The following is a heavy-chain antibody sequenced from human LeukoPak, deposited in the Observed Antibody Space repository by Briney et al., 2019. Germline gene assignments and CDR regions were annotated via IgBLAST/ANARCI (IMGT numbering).Heavy chain of an antibody. V-gene: IGHV3-23*01. CDR2: ISGSVGST. Sequence: PGGSLRPSCAASGLTFRDYAMNWVRQAPGKGLEWVSHISGSVGSTYYADSVKGRFTLSRDNSKNTLYLQMNSLRAEDTAVYYCARKDYYYYDMDVWGQESTVTVSS. J-gene: IGHJ6*02. CDR3: ARKDYYYYDMDV. CDR1: GLTFRDYA.